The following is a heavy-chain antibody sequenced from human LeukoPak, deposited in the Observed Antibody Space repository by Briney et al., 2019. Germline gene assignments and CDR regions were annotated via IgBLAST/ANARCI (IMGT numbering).Heavy chain of an antibody. CDR1: GYTFTSYY. D-gene: IGHD3-10*01. Sequence: ASVKVSCKASGYTFTSYYMHWVRQAPGQGLEWMGWINPNSGGTNYAQKFQGRVTMTRDTSISTAYMELSRLRSDDTAVYYCASLYYGSGSYYSHWGQGTLVTVSS. CDR3: ASLYYGSGSYYSH. J-gene: IGHJ4*02. CDR2: INPNSGGT. V-gene: IGHV1-2*02.